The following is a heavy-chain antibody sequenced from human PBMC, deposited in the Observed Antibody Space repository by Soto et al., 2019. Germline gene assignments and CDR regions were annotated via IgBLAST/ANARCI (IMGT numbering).Heavy chain of an antibody. J-gene: IGHJ6*03. V-gene: IGHV3-23*01. D-gene: IGHD3-3*01. Sequence: EVQVLESGGGLVEPGGSLRLSCVGSGFTFSTYAMNWVRRAPGKGLEWVSGISGSGSDRYYADSVRGRFIISRDNSNNTLNLQMDSLRAEDTAIYYCTKPPRSFYYYMDVWGKGTTVTVSS. CDR2: ISGSGSDR. CDR1: GFTFSTYA. CDR3: TKPPRSFYYYMDV.